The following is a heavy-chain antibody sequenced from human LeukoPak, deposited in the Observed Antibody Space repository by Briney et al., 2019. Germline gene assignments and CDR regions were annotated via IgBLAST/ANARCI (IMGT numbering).Heavy chain of an antibody. D-gene: IGHD4-17*01. Sequence: GGSLRHSCAASGFTFSNYAMSWVRQAPGKGLEWVSAIGGSGGSTYYADSVKGRFTISRDNSKNTLYLQMNSLRAEDTAVYYCAKDPKTTVTTSYYFDYWGQGTLVTVSS. CDR2: IGGSGGST. CDR3: AKDPKTTVTTSYYFDY. V-gene: IGHV3-23*01. J-gene: IGHJ4*02. CDR1: GFTFSNYA.